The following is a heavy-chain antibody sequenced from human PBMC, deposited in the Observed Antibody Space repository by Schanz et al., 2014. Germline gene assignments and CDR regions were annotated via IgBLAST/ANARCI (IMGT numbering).Heavy chain of an antibody. V-gene: IGHV1-2*06. Sequence: QVQLVQSGSELKKPGASVKVSCKASGYTFSDYAMNWVRQAPGQGLEWMGQINPNSGATIYAQNFQGRVTMTRDTSISTAYMELSRLRSDDTAVYYCARGLVRYFAYWGQGTLVTVSS. CDR2: INPNSGAT. J-gene: IGHJ4*02. CDR3: ARGLVRYFAY. CDR1: GYTFSDYA. D-gene: IGHD2-8*02.